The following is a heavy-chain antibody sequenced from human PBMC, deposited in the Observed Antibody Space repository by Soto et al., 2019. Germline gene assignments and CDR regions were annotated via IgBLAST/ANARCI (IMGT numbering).Heavy chain of an antibody. V-gene: IGHV3-11*01. D-gene: IGHD2-2*01. J-gene: IGHJ4*02. CDR1: GFTFSDYY. CDR2: ISSSGSTI. CDR3: ARAHRWGVPAVAIPFDY. Sequence: GGSLRLSCAASGFTFSDYYMSWIRQAPGKGLEWVSYISSSGSTIYYADSVKGRFTISRDNAKNSLYLQMNSLRAEDTAVYYCARAHRWGVPAVAIPFDYWGQGTLVTVSS.